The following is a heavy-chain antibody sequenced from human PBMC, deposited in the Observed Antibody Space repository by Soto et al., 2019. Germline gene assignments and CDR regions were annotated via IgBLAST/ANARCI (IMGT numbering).Heavy chain of an antibody. CDR2: IYYSGST. J-gene: IGHJ4*02. CDR1: GGSISSGDYY. D-gene: IGHD3-22*01. Sequence: SETLSLTCTVSGGSISSGDYYWSWIRQPPGKGLEWIGYIYYSGSTYYNPSLKSRVTISVDTSKNQFSLKLSSVTAADTAVYYCARCYYDSSGYFFRRPLNWGQGTLVTVSS. V-gene: IGHV4-30-4*01. CDR3: ARCYYDSSGYFFRRPLN.